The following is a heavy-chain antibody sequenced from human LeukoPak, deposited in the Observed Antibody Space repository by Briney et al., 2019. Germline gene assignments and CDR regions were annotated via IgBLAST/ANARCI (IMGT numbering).Heavy chain of an antibody. J-gene: IGHJ2*01. CDR1: GYTFTGYY. D-gene: IGHD4-17*01. CDR3: ARDITTVTTGWYFDL. Sequence: VSVKVSCKASGYTFTGYYMHWVRQAPGQGLEWMGWINPNSGGTNYAQKFQGRVTMTRDTSISTAYMELSRLRSDDTAVYYCARDITTVTTGWYFDLWGRGTLVTVSS. CDR2: INPNSGGT. V-gene: IGHV1-2*02.